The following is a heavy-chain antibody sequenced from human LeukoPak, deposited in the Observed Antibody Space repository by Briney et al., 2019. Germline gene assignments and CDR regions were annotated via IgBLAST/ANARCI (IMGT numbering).Heavy chain of an antibody. Sequence: ASVEVSCKASGYTFTSYGISWVRQAPGQGLEWMGWINAGNGNTKYSQKFQGRVTITRDTSASTAYMELSSLRSEDTAVYYCARGSTLLLWFGESDYWGQGTLVTVSS. V-gene: IGHV1-3*01. CDR2: INAGNGNT. CDR1: GYTFTSYG. J-gene: IGHJ4*02. D-gene: IGHD3-10*01. CDR3: ARGSTLLLWFGESDY.